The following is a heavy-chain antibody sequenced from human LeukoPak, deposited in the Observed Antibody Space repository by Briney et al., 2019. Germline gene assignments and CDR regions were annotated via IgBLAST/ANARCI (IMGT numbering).Heavy chain of an antibody. CDR2: VYYSGST. Sequence: SETLSLTCTVSGGSISSGSYSWSWIRQPPGNRLEWIGYVYYSGSTNYNPSLKSRVTISVDTSNNQLSLKMNSVTAADTAVYYCAREEYGDYVGYWGQGTLVTVAS. CDR1: GGSISSGSYS. V-gene: IGHV4-61*01. D-gene: IGHD4-17*01. CDR3: AREEYGDYVGY. J-gene: IGHJ4*02.